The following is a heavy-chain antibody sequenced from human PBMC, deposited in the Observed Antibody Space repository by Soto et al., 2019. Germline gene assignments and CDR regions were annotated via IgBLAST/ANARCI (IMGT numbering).Heavy chain of an antibody. CDR1: GVSTSNHY. D-gene: IGHD2-2*01. J-gene: IGHJ4*02. V-gene: IGHV4-59*11. CDR2: IYYRGTT. CDR3: ARGCGRPYHAHEFVY. Sequence: QVQLQESGPGLVKPSETLSLTCSVSGVSTSNHYWTWIRKPPGQGPEWIGCIYYRGTTNYNTSFSSRVTTSVDTSKNQFSLTLTSVTTADPAVYYCARGCGRPYHAHEFVYWGQGILVTVSS.